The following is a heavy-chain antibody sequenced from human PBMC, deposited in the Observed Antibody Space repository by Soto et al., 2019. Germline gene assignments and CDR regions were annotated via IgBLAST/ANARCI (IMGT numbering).Heavy chain of an antibody. V-gene: IGHV4-39*01. J-gene: IGHJ6*02. Sequence: PSETLSLTCTVSGGSISSSSYYWGWIRQPPGKGLEWIGSIYYSGSTYYNPSLKSRVTISVDTSKNQFSLKLSSVTAADTAIYYCAKNGQPPYYYYGMDVWGQGTTVTVSS. CDR3: AKNGQPPYYYYGMDV. D-gene: IGHD2-8*01. CDR1: GGSISSSSYY. CDR2: IYYSGST.